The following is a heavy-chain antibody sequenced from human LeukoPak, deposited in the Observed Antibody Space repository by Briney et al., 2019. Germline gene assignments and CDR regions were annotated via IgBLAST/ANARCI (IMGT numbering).Heavy chain of an antibody. CDR1: GFTFDDYA. CDR2: ISWNSDSI. Sequence: PGRSLRLSCAVSGFTFDDYAMHWVRQVPGKGLEWVSGISWNSDSIAYGDFVKGRFAISRDNAKNSLYLQMNSLRPEDTALYYCATNGGGDSGYGNFDFWGQGTLVTVSS. J-gene: IGHJ4*02. CDR3: ATNGGGDSGYGNFDF. D-gene: IGHD5-12*01. V-gene: IGHV3-9*01.